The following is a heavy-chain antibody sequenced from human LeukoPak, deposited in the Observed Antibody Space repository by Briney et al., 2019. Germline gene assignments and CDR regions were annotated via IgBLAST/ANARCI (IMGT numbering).Heavy chain of an antibody. CDR3: AQTAQQTVTTKAFDI. V-gene: IGHV1-69*04. CDR1: GGTFSSYA. D-gene: IGHD4-17*01. Sequence: ASVKVSCKASGGTFSSYAISWVRQAPGQGLEWMGRIIPILGIANYAQKFQGRVTITADKSTSIAYMELSSLRSEDTAVYYCAQTAQQTVTTKAFDIWGQGTMVTVSS. J-gene: IGHJ3*02. CDR2: IIPILGIA.